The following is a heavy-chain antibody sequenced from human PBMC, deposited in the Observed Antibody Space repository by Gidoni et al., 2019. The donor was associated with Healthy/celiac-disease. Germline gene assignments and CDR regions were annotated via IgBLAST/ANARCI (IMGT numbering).Heavy chain of an antibody. D-gene: IGHD1-7*01. CDR1: GFTFSNAW. J-gene: IGHJ4*02. CDR2: IKSKTDGGTT. V-gene: IGHV3-15*01. CDR3: TTDLELGSYFDY. Sequence: EVQLVESGGGLVKPGGSLRLSCAASGFTFSNAWMSWVRQAPGKGLEWVGRIKSKTDGGTTDYAAPVKGRFTISRDDSKNTLYLQMNSLKTEDTAVYYCTTDLELGSYFDYWGQGTLVTVSS.